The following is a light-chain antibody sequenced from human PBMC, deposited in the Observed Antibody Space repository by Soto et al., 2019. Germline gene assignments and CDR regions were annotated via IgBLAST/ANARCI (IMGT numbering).Light chain of an antibody. CDR3: LQDYSYPWT. V-gene: IGKV1-6*01. CDR1: QGIRYD. J-gene: IGKJ1*01. Sequence: AIQMTQSPSSLSASVGDRVTITCRASQGIRYDLGWYQQKPGKAPKLLIYASSSLQSGVPSRFSGSGSGTDFTRTISRLQPEDFATYYCLQDYSYPWTVGQGTKVEIK. CDR2: ASS.